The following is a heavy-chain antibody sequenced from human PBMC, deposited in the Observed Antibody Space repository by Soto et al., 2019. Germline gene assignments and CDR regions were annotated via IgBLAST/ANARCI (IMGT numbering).Heavy chain of an antibody. CDR2: INPNSGGT. Sequence: QVKLVQSGAEVKKPGASVKVSCKASGYTFTGYYMHWVRQAPGQGLEWMGWINPNSGGTNYAQKFQGRVTMTRDTSISTAYMELSRLRSDDTAVYYCARDQNTYYYDSSGYPGPQNWFDPWGQGTLVTVSS. J-gene: IGHJ5*02. V-gene: IGHV1-2*02. D-gene: IGHD3-22*01. CDR3: ARDQNTYYYDSSGYPGPQNWFDP. CDR1: GYTFTGYY.